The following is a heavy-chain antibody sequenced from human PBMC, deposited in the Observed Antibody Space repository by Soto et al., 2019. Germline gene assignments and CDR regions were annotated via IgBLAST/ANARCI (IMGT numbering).Heavy chain of an antibody. D-gene: IGHD2-21*01. V-gene: IGHV4-31*03. CDR2: IYYSGST. J-gene: IGHJ2*01. CDR3: ARDNCGGDCYLESVWYFDL. Sequence: SETLSLTCTVSGGSISSGGYFWSWIRQHPGKGLEWIGYIYYSGSTYYNPSLKSRVTISVDTSKNQFSLKLSSVTAADTAVYYCARDNCGGDCYLESVWYFDLWGRGTLVTVSS. CDR1: GGSISSGGYF.